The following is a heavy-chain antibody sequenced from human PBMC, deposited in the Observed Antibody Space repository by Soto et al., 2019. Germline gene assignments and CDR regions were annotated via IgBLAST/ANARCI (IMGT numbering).Heavy chain of an antibody. CDR1: GSSISKSSYY. D-gene: IGHD3-9*01. J-gene: IGHJ6*02. V-gene: IGHV4-39*01. Sequence: SETLSLTCTVSGSSISKSSYYWGCIRQPPGKGLEWIGSIYYSGSTYYNPSLKSRVTISVDTSKNQFSLRLSSVTAADTAVYYCARHPSYYDILTGSWVYYYGMGVWGQGTTVTVS. CDR2: IYYSGST. CDR3: ARHPSYYDILTGSWVYYYGMGV.